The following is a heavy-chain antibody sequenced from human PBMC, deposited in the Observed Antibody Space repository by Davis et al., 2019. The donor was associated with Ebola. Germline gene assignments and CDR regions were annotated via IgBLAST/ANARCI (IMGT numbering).Heavy chain of an antibody. CDR2: ISGSGSST. V-gene: IGHV3-23*01. CDR1: GFTFRSYA. CDR3: AGGDFWSGQFDY. D-gene: IGHD3-3*01. J-gene: IGHJ4*02. Sequence: GESLKISCAASGFTFRSYAMSWVRQAPGKGLESVSTISGSGSSTYYTDSVKGRFTISRDNAKNSLYLQMNSLRAEDTAVYYCAGGDFWSGQFDYWGQGTLVTVSS.